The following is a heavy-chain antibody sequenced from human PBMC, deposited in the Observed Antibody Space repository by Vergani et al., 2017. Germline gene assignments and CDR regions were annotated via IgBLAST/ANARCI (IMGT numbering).Heavy chain of an antibody. Sequence: EVQLVESGGGIVKPGGSLRLSCVASGFSFRNAWMNWVRRTPGKGLEWVGRIKSTVDRWTTDYPAAVKGRFTISRDGSKNMLFLQMNGLKTEDIGVYYCTTDPRYCGEGSCYLVRNHHYYGMDVWGQGITVTVSS. CDR3: TTDPRYCGEGSCYLVRNHHYYGMDV. CDR2: IKSTVDRWTT. CDR1: GFSFRNAW. V-gene: IGHV3-15*07. J-gene: IGHJ6*02. D-gene: IGHD1-14*01.